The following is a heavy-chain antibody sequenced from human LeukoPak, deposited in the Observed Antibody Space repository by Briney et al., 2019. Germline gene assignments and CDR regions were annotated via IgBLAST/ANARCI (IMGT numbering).Heavy chain of an antibody. D-gene: IGHD3-10*01. J-gene: IGHJ4*02. CDR3: ARGRLTYYYGSGSFIDY. Sequence: PSETLSLTCTVSGGSISSSSYYWGWIRQPPGKGLEWIGSIYYSGSTYYNPSLKSRVTISVDTSKNQFSLKLSSVTAADTAVYYCARGRLTYYYGSGSFIDYWGQGTLVTVSS. CDR2: IYYSGST. V-gene: IGHV4-39*07. CDR1: GGSISSSSYY.